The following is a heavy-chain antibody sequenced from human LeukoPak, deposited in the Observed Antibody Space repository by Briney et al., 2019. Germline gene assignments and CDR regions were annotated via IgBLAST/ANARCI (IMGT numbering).Heavy chain of an antibody. CDR1: GYTLTELS. V-gene: IGHV1-24*01. CDR3: ATGSSFDIGGWFDP. Sequence: GASVKVSCKVSGYTLTELSMHWVRQAPGKGREWMGGFDPEDGETIYAQKFQGRVTMTEDTSTDTAYMELSSLRSEDTAVYYCATGSSFDIGGWFDPWGQGTLVTVSS. J-gene: IGHJ5*02. CDR2: FDPEDGET. D-gene: IGHD2-15*01.